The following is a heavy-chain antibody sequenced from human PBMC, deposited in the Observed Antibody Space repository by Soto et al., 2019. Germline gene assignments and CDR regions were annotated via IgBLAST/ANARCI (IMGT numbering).Heavy chain of an antibody. V-gene: IGHV4-59*01. CDR1: GGSISSYY. CDR2: IYYSGST. Sequence: PSETLSLTCTVSGGSISSYYWSWIRQPPGKGLEWIGYIYYSGSTNYNPSLKSRVTISVDTSKNQFSLKLSSVAAAGTAVYYCARVRSPKPSYWYFDLWGRGTLVTVSS. CDR3: ARVRSPKPSYWYFDL. J-gene: IGHJ2*01.